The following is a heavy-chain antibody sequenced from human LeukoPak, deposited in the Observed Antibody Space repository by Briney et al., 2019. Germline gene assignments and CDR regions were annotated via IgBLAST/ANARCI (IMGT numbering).Heavy chain of an antibody. V-gene: IGHV3-23*01. D-gene: IGHD2-2*01. CDR2: ISGSGGST. CDR1: GFTFSSYA. CDR3: AKVTVPAATQMVPFDY. Sequence: GGSLRLSCAASGFTFSSYARSWVRQAPGKGLEWVSAISGSGGSTYYADSVKGRFTISRDNSKNTLYLQMNSLRAEDTAVYYCAKVTVPAATQMVPFDYWGQGTLVTVSS. J-gene: IGHJ4*02.